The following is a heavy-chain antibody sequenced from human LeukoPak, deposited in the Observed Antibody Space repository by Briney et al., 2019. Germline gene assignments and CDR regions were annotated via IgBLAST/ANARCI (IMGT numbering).Heavy chain of an antibody. V-gene: IGHV3-23*01. J-gene: IGHJ4*02. CDR2: ISGSGGST. CDR3: AKDGIAAAVDY. CDR1: GFTFSSYG. Sequence: GGSLRLSCAASGFTFSSYGMSWVRQAAGKGLQWVSAISGSGGSTYYADSVKGRFTISRDNSKNTLYLQMNSLRAEDTAVYYCAKDGIAAAVDYWGQGTLVTVSS. D-gene: IGHD6-13*01.